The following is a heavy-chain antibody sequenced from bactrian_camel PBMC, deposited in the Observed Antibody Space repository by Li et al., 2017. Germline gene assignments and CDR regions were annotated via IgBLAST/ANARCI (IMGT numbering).Heavy chain of an antibody. CDR3: ATRMLVAD. Sequence: VQLVESGGGLVQPGGSLRLSCAASGFTFSRYTMTWVRQAPGKGLEWVSAIDSEGGSTYYADSVKGRFTISRDNAKNTLYLQLNSLGTEDTAMYYCATRMLVADWGQGTQVTVS. CDR1: GFTFSRYT. CDR2: IDSEGGST. D-gene: IGHD1*01. J-gene: IGHJ4*01. V-gene: IGHV3S31*01.